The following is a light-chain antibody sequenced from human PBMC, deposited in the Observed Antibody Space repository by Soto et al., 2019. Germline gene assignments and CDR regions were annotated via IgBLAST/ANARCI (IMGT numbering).Light chain of an antibody. CDR2: DVS. Sequence: QSALTQPASVSGSPGQSITIPCTGTSSDVGGYNYVSWYQQHPGKAPKLMIYDVSNRPSGVSYRFSGSKSGNTASLTISGLQAEDEADYYCISYTTRSTYVFGTGTKVTVL. CDR1: SSDVGGYNY. CDR3: ISYTTRSTYV. J-gene: IGLJ1*01. V-gene: IGLV2-14*01.